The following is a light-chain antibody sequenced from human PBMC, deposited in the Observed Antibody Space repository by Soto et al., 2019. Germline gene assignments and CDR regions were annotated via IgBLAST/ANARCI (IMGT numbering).Light chain of an antibody. J-gene: IGLJ2*01. CDR1: SSDAGNYNY. CDR3: SSYTSSSTLFVV. Sequence: QYALTQPASVSGSPGQSITISCTGTSSDAGNYNYVSWYQQHPGKAPKLMIYDVTNRPSGVSNRFSGSKSGNTASLTISGLQAEDEADYYCSSYTSSSTLFVVFGGGTKLTVL. V-gene: IGLV2-14*01. CDR2: DVT.